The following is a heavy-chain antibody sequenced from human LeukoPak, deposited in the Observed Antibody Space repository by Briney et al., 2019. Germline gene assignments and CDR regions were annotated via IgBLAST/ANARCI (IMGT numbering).Heavy chain of an antibody. V-gene: IGHV3-30*04. CDR2: ISYDGSNE. CDR3: ARDKGPSYLSSFDY. D-gene: IGHD2-2*01. Sequence: PGGSLRLSCAASGFTFSSYVMHCVRQAPGKGLEWVAIISYDGSNEYYADSVKGRFTISRDNSKHTLSLQMNSLRAADTAVYYCARDKGPSYLSSFDYWGQGTLVTVSS. J-gene: IGHJ4*02. CDR1: GFTFSSYV.